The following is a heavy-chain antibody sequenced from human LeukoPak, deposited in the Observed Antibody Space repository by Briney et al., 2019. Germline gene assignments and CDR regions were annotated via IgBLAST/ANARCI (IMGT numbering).Heavy chain of an antibody. J-gene: IGHJ5*02. V-gene: IGHV1-69*01. CDR1: GGTFSSYA. Sequence: ASVKVSCKASGGTFSSYAISWVRQAPGQGLEWMGGIIPIFGTANYAQKFQGRVTITADESTSTAYMELSSLRSEDTAVYYCARVPWSSSWYGWFDPWGQGTLVTVSS. D-gene: IGHD6-13*01. CDR3: ARVPWSSSWYGWFDP. CDR2: IIPIFGTA.